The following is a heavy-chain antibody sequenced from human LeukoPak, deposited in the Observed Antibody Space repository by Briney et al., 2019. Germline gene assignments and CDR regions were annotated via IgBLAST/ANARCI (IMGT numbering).Heavy chain of an antibody. CDR3: ARGRVSSSTWYNTYYYYFYMDV. Sequence: SETLSLTCIVSGGSINSYWSWIRQPPGKGLEWIGYVDHTGSTNFNPSLNGRVSISRDTSKDLFSLRLRSVTAADTAVYFCARGRVSSSTWYNTYYYYFYMDVWGKGTTVTVSS. V-gene: IGHV4-59*01. CDR2: VDHTGST. CDR1: GGSINSY. D-gene: IGHD1-1*01. J-gene: IGHJ6*03.